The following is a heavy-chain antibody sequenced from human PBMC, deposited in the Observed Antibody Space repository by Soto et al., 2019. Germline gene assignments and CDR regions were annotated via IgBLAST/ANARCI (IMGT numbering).Heavy chain of an antibody. D-gene: IGHD2-21*02. CDR2: IHGGGNSA. Sequence: EVQLLESGGDLVQPGRSLRLSCAASGFTFSGYAMSWVRQAPGKGLEWVSVIHGGGNSAYYADSVKGRFTISRDNSKNTLYLQMSSLRGEDTAVDYCAKNRGRVTPSWPFDYWGQGTLVTVSS. CDR3: AKNRGRVTPSWPFDY. CDR1: GFTFSGYA. J-gene: IGHJ4*02. V-gene: IGHV3-23*01.